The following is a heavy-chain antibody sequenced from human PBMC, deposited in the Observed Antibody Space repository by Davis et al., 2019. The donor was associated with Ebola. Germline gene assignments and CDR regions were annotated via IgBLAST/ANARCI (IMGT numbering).Heavy chain of an antibody. CDR1: GGSISSYY. CDR2: IYYSGST. CDR3: ARRGYGDYYFDY. V-gene: IGHV4-59*08. J-gene: IGHJ4*02. Sequence: SETLSLTCTVSGGSISSYYWSWIRQPPGKGLEWIGYIYYSGSTNYNPSLKSRVTISVDTSKNQFSLKLSSVTAADTAVYYCARRGYGDYYFDYWAQGTLVTVSS. D-gene: IGHD4-17*01.